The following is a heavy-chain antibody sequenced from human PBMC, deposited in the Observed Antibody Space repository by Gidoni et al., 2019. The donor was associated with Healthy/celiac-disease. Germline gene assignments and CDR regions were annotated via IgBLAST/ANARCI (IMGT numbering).Heavy chain of an antibody. V-gene: IGHV3-30*18. J-gene: IGHJ4*02. CDR1: GFTFSSYG. Sequence: QVQLVESGGGVVQPGRSLSLSCAASGFTFSSYGMHWVRQAPGKGLEWVAVISYDGSNKYYADSVKGRFIISRDNSKNTLYLQMNSLRAEDTAVYYCAKVPPTDNGSGSLDYWGQGTLVTVSS. D-gene: IGHD6-19*01. CDR3: AKVPPTDNGSGSLDY. CDR2: ISYDGSNK.